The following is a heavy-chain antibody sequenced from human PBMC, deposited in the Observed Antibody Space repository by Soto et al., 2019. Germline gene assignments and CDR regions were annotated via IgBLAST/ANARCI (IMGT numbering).Heavy chain of an antibody. CDR2: ISPYNGDT. CDR3: ARGNRYYYYGMDV. J-gene: IGHJ6*02. CDR1: GYIFASYG. V-gene: IGHV1-18*01. Sequence: ASVKVSCKASGYIFASYGITGVRQAPGQGLEFMGFISPYNGDTDYAQNLQGRVTMTTDTSTSTAYMELRSLRSDDTAVYYCARGNRYYYYGMDVWGQGTTVTVSS.